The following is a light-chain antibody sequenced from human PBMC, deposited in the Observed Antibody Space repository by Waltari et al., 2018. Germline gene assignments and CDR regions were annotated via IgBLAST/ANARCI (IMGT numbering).Light chain of an antibody. CDR1: QSVGSK. J-gene: IGKJ1*01. V-gene: IGKV3-15*01. Sequence: EIVMTQSPATLSVSPGERATLSCRASQSVGSKLAWYQQKPGQAPRLLIYGASTRATGIPDRFSGGGSGTEFTLTISSLQSEDFAVYYCHQYNNWPRTFGQGTKVEIK. CDR2: GAS. CDR3: HQYNNWPRT.